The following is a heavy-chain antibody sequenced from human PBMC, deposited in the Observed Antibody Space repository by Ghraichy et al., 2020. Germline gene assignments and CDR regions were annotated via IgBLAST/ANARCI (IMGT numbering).Heavy chain of an antibody. V-gene: IGHV1-8*01. CDR1: GYTFTSYD. CDR3: ARGRGYYYDSSGYTYFQH. Sequence: ASVKVSCKASGYTFTSYDINWVRQATGQGLEWMGWMNPNSGNTGYAQKFQGRVTMTRNTSISTAYMELSSLRSEDTAVYYCARGRGYYYDSSGYTYFQHWGQGTLVTVSS. D-gene: IGHD3-22*01. CDR2: MNPNSGNT. J-gene: IGHJ1*01.